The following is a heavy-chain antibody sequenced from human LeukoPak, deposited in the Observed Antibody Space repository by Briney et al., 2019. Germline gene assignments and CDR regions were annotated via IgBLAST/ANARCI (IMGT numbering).Heavy chain of an antibody. CDR1: GFTFSSYS. CDR3: ARDTSGYDSSGYYYPDLYYFDY. D-gene: IGHD3-22*01. CDR2: ISSSSSYI. Sequence: GGSLRLSCAASGFTFSSYSMNWVRQAPGKGLEWVSSISSSSSYIYYADSVKGRFTISRDNAKNSLYLQVNSLRAEDTAVYYCARDTSGYDSSGYYYPDLYYFDYWGQGTLVTVSS. J-gene: IGHJ4*02. V-gene: IGHV3-21*01.